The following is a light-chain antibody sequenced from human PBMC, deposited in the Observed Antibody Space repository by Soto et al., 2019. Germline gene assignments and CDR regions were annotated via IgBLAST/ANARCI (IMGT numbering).Light chain of an antibody. Sequence: QSVLTQPPSVSGAPGQRVTISCTGSSSNIGAGYDVHWYQQLPGTAPKLLIYGNSNRPSGVPDRSSGSKSGTSASLAITGLQAEDEADYYCQSYDSSVVFGGGTQLTVL. CDR2: GNS. V-gene: IGLV1-40*01. CDR3: QSYDSSVV. J-gene: IGLJ2*01. CDR1: SSNIGAGYD.